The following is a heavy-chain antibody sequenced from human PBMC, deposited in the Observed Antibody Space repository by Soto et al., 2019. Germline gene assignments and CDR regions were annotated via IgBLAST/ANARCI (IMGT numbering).Heavy chain of an antibody. CDR2: IDPSDSYT. V-gene: IGHV5-10-1*01. CDR3: ASTHPDIVATINYYYGMDV. Sequence: PGESLKISCKGSGYGVTSYWISWMRQMPGKGLEWMGRIDPSDSYTTYSPSFQGHVTISADKSISTAYLQWSSLKASDTAMYYCASTHPDIVATINYYYGMDVWGQGTTVTVSS. J-gene: IGHJ6*02. D-gene: IGHD5-12*01. CDR1: GYGVTSYW.